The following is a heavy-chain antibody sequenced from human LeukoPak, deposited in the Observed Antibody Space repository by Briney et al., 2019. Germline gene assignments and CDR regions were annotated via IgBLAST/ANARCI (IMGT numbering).Heavy chain of an antibody. V-gene: IGHV3-7*03. D-gene: IGHD4-11*01. Sequence: PGGSLRLSCAASVFTFGSYWMSWVRQAPGKGLEWVANIKQDGSEKYYVDSVRGRFTISRDNAKNSLYLQMNSLRAEDTAVYYCARANSLFDSWGQGTLVTVSS. CDR2: IKQDGSEK. J-gene: IGHJ4*02. CDR3: ARANSLFDS. CDR1: VFTFGSYW.